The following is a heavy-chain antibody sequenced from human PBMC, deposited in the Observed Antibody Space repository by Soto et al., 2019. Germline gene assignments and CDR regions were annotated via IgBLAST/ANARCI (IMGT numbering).Heavy chain of an antibody. CDR3: ARPRRWAYSSSSAGFDY. CDR1: GYSFTSYW. D-gene: IGHD6-6*01. CDR2: IYPGDSDT. J-gene: IGHJ4*02. V-gene: IGHV5-51*01. Sequence: XSLKIACKGSGYSFTSYWISWVLQMPGKGLEWMGIIYPGDSDTRYSPSFQGQVTISADKSISTAYLQWSSLKASETAMYYCARPRRWAYSSSSAGFDYWGQGTLVTVSS.